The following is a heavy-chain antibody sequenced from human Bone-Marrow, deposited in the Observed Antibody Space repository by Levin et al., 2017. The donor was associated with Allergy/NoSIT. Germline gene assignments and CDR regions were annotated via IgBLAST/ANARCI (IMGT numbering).Heavy chain of an antibody. V-gene: IGHV1-8*01. CDR1: GYTFTSYD. D-gene: IGHD6-6*01. CDR2: MNPNSGNT. Sequence: EASVKVSCKASGYTFTSYDINWVRQATGQGLEWMGWMNPNSGNTGYAQKFQGRVTMTRNTSMSTAYLDLSSLRSEDTAVYYCARGLKAAPRKGQRFDPWGQGTLVTVSS. J-gene: IGHJ5*02. CDR3: ARGLKAAPRKGQRFDP.